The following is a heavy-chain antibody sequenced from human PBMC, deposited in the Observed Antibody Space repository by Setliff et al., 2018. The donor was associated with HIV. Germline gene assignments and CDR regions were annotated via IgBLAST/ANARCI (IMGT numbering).Heavy chain of an antibody. Sequence: LETLSLTCAVYGGSFSGYYWSWIRQPPGKGLEWIGEINHSGSTNYNPSLKSRVTISVDTSKNQFSLKLRSVTAADTAVYYCASGTYYKVDKWGQGTLVTVSS. V-gene: IGHV4-34*01. CDR1: GGSFSGYY. CDR3: ASGTYYKVDK. CDR2: INHSGST. J-gene: IGHJ4*02. D-gene: IGHD3-10*01.